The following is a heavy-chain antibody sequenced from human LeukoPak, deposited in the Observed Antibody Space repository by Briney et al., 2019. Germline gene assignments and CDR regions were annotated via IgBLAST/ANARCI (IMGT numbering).Heavy chain of an antibody. V-gene: IGHV3-23*01. CDR1: GFTFSSYA. CDR2: ISGSGGST. D-gene: IGHD2-15*01. Sequence: QPGGSLRLSCAASGFTFSSYAMSWVRQAPGKGLEWVSAISGSGGSTYYADSVKGRFTISRDNSKNTLYLQMNSLRAEDTAVYYCAKSAGYCSGGSCLGGDYYYYGMDVWGQGTTVTVSS. CDR3: AKSAGYCSGGSCLGGDYYYYGMDV. J-gene: IGHJ6*02.